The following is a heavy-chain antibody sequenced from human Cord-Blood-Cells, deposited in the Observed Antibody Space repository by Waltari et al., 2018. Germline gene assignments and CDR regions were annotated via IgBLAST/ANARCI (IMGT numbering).Heavy chain of an antibody. Sequence: QVQLVQSGAEVKKPGASVKVSCKASGYTFTGYYMHWVRQAPGPGLEWMGWINPNSGGTNYAQKFQGWVTMTRDTSISTAYMELSRLRSDDTAVYYCARGLYNIAAAGTKNAFDIWGQGTMVTVSS. D-gene: IGHD6-13*01. V-gene: IGHV1-2*04. J-gene: IGHJ3*02. CDR3: ARGLYNIAAAGTKNAFDI. CDR1: GYTFTGYY. CDR2: INPNSGGT.